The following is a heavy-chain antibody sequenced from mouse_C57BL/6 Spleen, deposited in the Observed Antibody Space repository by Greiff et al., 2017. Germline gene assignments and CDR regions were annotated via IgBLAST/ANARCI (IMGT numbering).Heavy chain of an antibody. CDR2: IFPGDGDT. J-gene: IGHJ3*01. D-gene: IGHD3-2*02. Sequence: QVQLQQSGAELVKPGASVKISCKASGYAFSSYWMNWVKQRPGKGLEWIGQIFPGDGDTNYNGKFKGKATLTADKSSSTAYMQLSSLTSEDSAVYFGASGKTAQATTFFAYWGQGTLVTVSA. V-gene: IGHV1-80*01. CDR1: GYAFSSYW. CDR3: ASGKTAQATTFFAY.